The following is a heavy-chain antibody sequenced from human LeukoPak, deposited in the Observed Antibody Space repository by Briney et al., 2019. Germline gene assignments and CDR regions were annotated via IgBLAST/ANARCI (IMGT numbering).Heavy chain of an antibody. J-gene: IGHJ5*02. Sequence: PSETLSLTCAVSGYSISSGYYWGWIRQPPGKGLEWIGSIYHSGSTYYNPSLKSRVTISVDTSKNQFSLKLSSVTAADTAVYYCARQGYCSSTSCPQRWFDPWGQGTLVTVSS. D-gene: IGHD2-2*01. V-gene: IGHV4-38-2*01. CDR2: IYHSGST. CDR3: ARQGYCSSTSCPQRWFDP. CDR1: GYSISSGYY.